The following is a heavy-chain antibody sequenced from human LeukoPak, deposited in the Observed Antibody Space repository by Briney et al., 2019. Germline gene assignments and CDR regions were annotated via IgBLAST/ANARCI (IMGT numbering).Heavy chain of an antibody. CDR2: ISSSGSTI. Sequence: SGGSLRLSCAASGFTFSDYYMSWIRQAPGKGLEWVSYISSSGSTIYYADSVKGRFTISRDNAKNSLYLQMNSLRAEDTAAYYCARSEVGATEFDYWGQGTLVTVSS. CDR3: ARSEVGATEFDY. J-gene: IGHJ4*02. CDR1: GFTFSDYY. D-gene: IGHD1-26*01. V-gene: IGHV3-11*01.